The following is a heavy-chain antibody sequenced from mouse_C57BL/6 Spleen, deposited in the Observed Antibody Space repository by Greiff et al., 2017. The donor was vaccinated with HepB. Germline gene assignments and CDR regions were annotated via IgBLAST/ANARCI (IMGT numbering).Heavy chain of an antibody. CDR3: ATNYYGSSYDAMDY. Sequence: VKLQESGPELVKPGASVKLSCKASGYTFTSYDINWVKQRPGQGLEWIGWIYPRDGSTKYNEKFKGKATLTVDTSASTAYMELHSLTSEDSAVYFCATNYYGSSYDAMDYWGQGTSVTVSS. J-gene: IGHJ4*01. V-gene: IGHV1-85*01. CDR1: GYTFTSYD. D-gene: IGHD1-1*01. CDR2: IYPRDGST.